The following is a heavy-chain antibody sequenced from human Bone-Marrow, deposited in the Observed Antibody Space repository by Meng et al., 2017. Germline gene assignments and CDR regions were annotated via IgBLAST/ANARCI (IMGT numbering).Heavy chain of an antibody. V-gene: IGHV4-34*01. CDR1: GESFNNVYY. Sequence: QVLPPSWGAGLLKPSATLTIHCTVYGESFNNVYYWTWIRQPPGKGLEWIGEINHSGGTDYNPSLKSRVTISQDTSKNQFSLKLNSVTAADTAVYFCARGQLILRTWGQGTLVTVSS. CDR2: INHSGGT. CDR3: ARGQLILRT. J-gene: IGHJ4*02. D-gene: IGHD1-1*01.